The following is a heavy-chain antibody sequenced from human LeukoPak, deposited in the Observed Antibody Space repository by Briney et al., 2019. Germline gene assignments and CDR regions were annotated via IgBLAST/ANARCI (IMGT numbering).Heavy chain of an antibody. V-gene: IGHV4-39*01. J-gene: IGHJ4*02. CDR1: GGSVSSSSYY. D-gene: IGHD7-27*01. CDR2: ISYSGTN. CDR3: ASLGTLRY. Sequence: SETLSLTCTVSGGSVSSSSYYWGWIRQPPGRGLEWIGSISYSGTNYNNPSLKSRVSISIDTSKNQFSVKLTSVTAADTAMYYCASLGTLRYWDQGTLVTVSS.